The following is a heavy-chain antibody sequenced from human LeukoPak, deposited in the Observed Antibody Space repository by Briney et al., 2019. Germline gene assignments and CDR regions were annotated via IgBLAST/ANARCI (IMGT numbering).Heavy chain of an antibody. Sequence: GGSLRLACAASGSTFSSYAMSWVRQAPGMGLEWVSANSGSGGGTYYADSVKGRFTISRDNSKNTLYLQMNSLRAEDTAVYFCAKDGRRGSGYEAYYFDYWGQGTLVTVSS. D-gene: IGHD5-12*01. J-gene: IGHJ4*02. CDR2: NSGSGGGT. CDR3: AKDGRRGSGYEAYYFDY. CDR1: GSTFSSYA. V-gene: IGHV3-23*01.